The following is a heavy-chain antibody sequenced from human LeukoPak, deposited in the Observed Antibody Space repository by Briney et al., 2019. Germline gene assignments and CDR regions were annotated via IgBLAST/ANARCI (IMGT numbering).Heavy chain of an antibody. CDR3: ASPKYYYDSSGSDY. J-gene: IGHJ4*02. CDR2: IYSGGST. Sequence: PGGSLRLSCAASGFTVSSNYMSWVRQAPGKGLEWVSVIYSGGSTYYADSVKGRFTISRDNSKNTLYLQMNSLRAEDTAVYYCASPKYYYDSSGSDYWGQGTLVTVSS. D-gene: IGHD3-22*01. CDR1: GFTVSSNY. V-gene: IGHV3-53*01.